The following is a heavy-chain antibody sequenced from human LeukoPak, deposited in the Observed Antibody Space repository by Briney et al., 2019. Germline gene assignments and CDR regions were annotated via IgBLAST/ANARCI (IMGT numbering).Heavy chain of an antibody. V-gene: IGHV3-66*01. J-gene: IGHJ4*02. CDR1: GFTVSSNY. CDR3: ARAFDY. CDR2: IYSDGST. Sequence: GGSLRLSCAASGFTVSSNYMSWVRQAPGKGLEWVSIIYSDGSTYYADSVKGRFTISRDNAKNSLYLQMNSLRDEDTAVYYCARAFDYWGQGTLVAVSS.